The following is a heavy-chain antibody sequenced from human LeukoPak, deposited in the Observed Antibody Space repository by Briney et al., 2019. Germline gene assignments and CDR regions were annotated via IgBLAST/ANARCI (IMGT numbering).Heavy chain of an antibody. D-gene: IGHD2-15*01. V-gene: IGHV3-23*01. J-gene: IGHJ4*02. CDR1: GFTFNIYP. CDR3: AKSRVVDRRGYFDY. Sequence: PGGSLRLSCVASGFTFNIYPMTWVRQSPEKGLEWASTIGTGGDTYYADSVKGRFTISRDDSKNTLYLQMHSLGAEDTAVYYCAKSRVVDRRGYFDYWGQGTLVTVSS. CDR2: IGTGGDT.